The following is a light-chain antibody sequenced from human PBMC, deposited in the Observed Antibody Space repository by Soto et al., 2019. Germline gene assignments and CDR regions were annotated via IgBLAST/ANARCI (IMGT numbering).Light chain of an antibody. CDR2: DVN. J-gene: IGLJ2*01. CDR1: SSDIGAYNF. V-gene: IGLV2-14*03. CDR3: TSWTTSTTMI. Sequence: QSALTQPDSVSGSPGQSSTISCTGTSSDIGAYNFVSWYQQHPGKAPKLMLYDVNIRPSGVSNRFSGSKSGNTASLTISGLQAEDEADYYCTSWTTSTTMIFGGGTKLTVL.